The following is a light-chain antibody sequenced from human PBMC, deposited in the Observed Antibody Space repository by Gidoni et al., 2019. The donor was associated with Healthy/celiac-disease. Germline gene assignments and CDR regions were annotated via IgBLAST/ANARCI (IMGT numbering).Light chain of an antibody. CDR3: QQYGSSPLT. V-gene: IGKV3-20*01. CDR1: QSVSSSY. Sequence: DIVLTQSPGTLSLSPGERATLSCRASQSVSSSYLAWYQQKPGQTPRLLIYGAASRATGTPDRFSGSGSGTDFTLTISRLDPEDFAVYYCQQYGSSPLTFGGGTKVEIK. J-gene: IGKJ4*01. CDR2: GAA.